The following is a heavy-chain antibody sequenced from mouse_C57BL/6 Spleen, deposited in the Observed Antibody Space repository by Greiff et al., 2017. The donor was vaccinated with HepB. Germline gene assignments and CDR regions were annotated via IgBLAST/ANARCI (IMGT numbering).Heavy chain of an antibody. CDR3: ARAGIYYDYDWDYAMDY. CDR1: GFTFSDYY. CDR2: INYDGSST. Sequence: EVMLVESEGGLVQPGSSMKLSCTASGFTFSDYYMAWVRQVPEKGLEWVANINYDGSSTYYLDSLKSRFIISRDNAKNILYLQMSSLKSEDTATYYCARAGIYYDYDWDYAMDYWGQGTSVTVSS. V-gene: IGHV5-16*01. D-gene: IGHD2-4*01. J-gene: IGHJ4*01.